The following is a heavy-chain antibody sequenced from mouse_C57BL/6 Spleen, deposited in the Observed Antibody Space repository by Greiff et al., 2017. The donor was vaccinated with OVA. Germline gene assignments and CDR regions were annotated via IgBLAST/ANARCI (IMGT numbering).Heavy chain of an antibody. J-gene: IGHJ3*01. CDR2: LNPGSGGT. CDR1: GYAFTNYL. Sequence: VQLQESGAELVRPGTSVKVSCKASGYAFTNYLIEWVKQRPGQGLEWIGVLNPGSGGTNYNEKFKGKATLTADKSSSTAYMQLSSLTSEDSAVYFCARGDYDGFAYWGQGTLVTVAA. CDR3: ARGDYDGFAY. D-gene: IGHD2-4*01. V-gene: IGHV1-54*01.